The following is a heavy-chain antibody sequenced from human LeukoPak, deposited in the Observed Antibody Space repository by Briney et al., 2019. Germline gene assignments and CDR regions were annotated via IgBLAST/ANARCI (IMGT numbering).Heavy chain of an antibody. CDR3: ARASRCSSTSCYNPHYGMDV. D-gene: IGHD2-2*02. J-gene: IGHJ6*02. CDR1: GFTFSSYA. V-gene: IGHV4-34*01. CDR2: INHSGST. Sequence: PGGSLRLSCAASGFTFSSYAMSWIRQPPGKGLEWIGEINHSGSTNYNPSLKSRVTISVDTSKNQFSLNLSSVTAADTAVYYCARASRCSSTSCYNPHYGMDVWGQGTTVTVSS.